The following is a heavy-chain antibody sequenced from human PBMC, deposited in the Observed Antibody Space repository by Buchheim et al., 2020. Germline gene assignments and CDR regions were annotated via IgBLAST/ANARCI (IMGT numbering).Heavy chain of an antibody. D-gene: IGHD3-22*01. Sequence: QVQLVQSGAEVKKPGASVKVSCKASGYTFTGYYIHWVRQAPGQGLEWMGWINPNSGGTNYAQKFQGRVTMTRDTSISPAYMELSRLRSDDTAVYYCARAGRERGPYYYDSSGARHFDYWGQGTL. CDR2: INPNSGGT. CDR3: ARAGRERGPYYYDSSGARHFDY. V-gene: IGHV1-2*02. J-gene: IGHJ4*02. CDR1: GYTFTGYY.